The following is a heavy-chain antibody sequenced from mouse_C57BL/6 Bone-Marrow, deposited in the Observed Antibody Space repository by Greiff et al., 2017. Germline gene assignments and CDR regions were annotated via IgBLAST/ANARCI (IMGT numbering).Heavy chain of an antibody. CDR3: ARHSITTVVALDY. Sequence: QVQLQQPGAELVKPGASVKMSCKASGYTFTSYWITWVKQRPGQGLEWIGDIYPGSGSTNYNEKFKSKATLTVDKSSSTAYMQLSSLTSEDSAVYYCARHSITTVVALDYWGQGTTLTVSS. CDR1: GYTFTSYW. CDR2: IYPGSGST. V-gene: IGHV1-55*01. J-gene: IGHJ2*01. D-gene: IGHD1-1*01.